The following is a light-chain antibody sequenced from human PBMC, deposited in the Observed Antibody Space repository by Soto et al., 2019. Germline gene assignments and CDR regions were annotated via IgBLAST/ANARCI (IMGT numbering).Light chain of an antibody. CDR3: LQYGGLPRT. CDR2: GAS. CDR1: QNLSRYF. J-gene: IGKJ1*01. Sequence: EVVLTQSPGTLSLSPGDRASLSCRSSQNLSRYFLAWYQHKSGQAPRLLMYGASSRATGIPDRFSGSGSGTDCTLTITRLEPEDVAVYFCLQYGGLPRTLGQGTKVDIK. V-gene: IGKV3-20*01.